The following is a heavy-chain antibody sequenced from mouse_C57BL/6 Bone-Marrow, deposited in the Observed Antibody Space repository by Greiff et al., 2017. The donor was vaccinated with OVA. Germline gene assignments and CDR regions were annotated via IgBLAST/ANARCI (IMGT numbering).Heavy chain of an antibody. Sequence: EVQLQQSGGGLVQPGGSMKLSCAASGFTFSDAWMDWVRQSPEKGLEWVAEIRNKANNHATYYAESVKGRFTISRDDSKSSVYLQMNSLRAEDTGSYYCTGYYGSSYDWYFDVWGTGTTVTVSS. D-gene: IGHD1-1*01. V-gene: IGHV6-6*01. J-gene: IGHJ1*03. CDR2: IRNKANNHAT. CDR3: TGYYGSSYDWYFDV. CDR1: GFTFSDAW.